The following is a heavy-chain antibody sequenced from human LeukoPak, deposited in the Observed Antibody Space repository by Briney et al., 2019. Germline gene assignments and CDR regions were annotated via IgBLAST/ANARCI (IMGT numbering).Heavy chain of an antibody. D-gene: IGHD3-3*01. J-gene: IGHJ5*02. CDR1: GFTFTSSA. V-gene: IGHV1-58*01. Sequence: SVKVSSTASGFTFTSSAVQWVRQARGQRLEWIGWIVVGSGNTNYAQKFQERVTITRDMSTSTAYMELSSLRSEDTAVYYCARTELRFLEWLSQSRSGWFDPWGQGTLVTVSS. CDR2: IVVGSGNT. CDR3: ARTELRFLEWLSQSRSGWFDP.